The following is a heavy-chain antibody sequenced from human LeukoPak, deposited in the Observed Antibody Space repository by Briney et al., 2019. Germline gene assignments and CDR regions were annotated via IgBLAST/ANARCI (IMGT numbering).Heavy chain of an antibody. V-gene: IGHV3-30*18. CDR3: AKGICSGWSYFDY. CDR2: ISYDGSNK. CDR1: GFTFSSYG. D-gene: IGHD6-19*01. J-gene: IGHJ4*01. Sequence: PGRSLRLSCAASGFTFSSYGMHWVRQAPGKGLEWVAVISYDGSNKYYADSVKGRFTISRDNSKNTLYLQMNSLRAEDTAVYYCAKGICSGWSYFDYWGHGTLVTVSS.